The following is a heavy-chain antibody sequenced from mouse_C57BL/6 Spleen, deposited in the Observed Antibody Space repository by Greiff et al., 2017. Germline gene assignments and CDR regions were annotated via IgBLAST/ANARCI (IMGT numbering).Heavy chain of an antibody. V-gene: IGHV5-6*01. D-gene: IGHD2-5*01. CDR1: GFTFSSYG. CDR3: ASPAYYSNVQGFAY. CDR2: ISSGGSYT. J-gene: IGHJ3*01. Sequence: EVKLMESGGDLVKPGGSLKLSCAASGFTFSSYGMSWVRQTPDKRLEWVATISSGGSYTYYPDSVKGRFTISRDNAKNTLYLQMSSLKSEDTAMYYCASPAYYSNVQGFAYWGQGTLVTVSA.